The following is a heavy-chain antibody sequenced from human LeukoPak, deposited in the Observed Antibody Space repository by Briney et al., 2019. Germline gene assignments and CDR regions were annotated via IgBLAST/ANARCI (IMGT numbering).Heavy chain of an antibody. CDR2: INHSGST. CDR3: ARVLSGGNTEYFDY. Sequence: SETLSLTCAVYGGSFSGYYWSWIRQTPEKGLEWSGEINHSGSTNYSPSLKNRVTLSVDTSKNQFSLKLSSVTAADTAVYFCARVLSGGNTEYFDYWGQGTLVTVSS. V-gene: IGHV4-34*01. CDR1: GGSFSGYY. J-gene: IGHJ4*02. D-gene: IGHD4-23*01.